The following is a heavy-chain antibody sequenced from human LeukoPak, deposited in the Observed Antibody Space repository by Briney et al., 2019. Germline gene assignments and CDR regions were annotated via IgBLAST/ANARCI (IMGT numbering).Heavy chain of an antibody. Sequence: GGSLRLSCAASGFTFSSYGMHWVRQAPGKGLEWVAVISYDGSNKYYADSVKGRFTISRDNPKNTLYLQMNSQRAEDTAVYYCAKDEEKEWELLYAFDIWGQGTMVTVSS. J-gene: IGHJ3*02. V-gene: IGHV3-30*18. CDR1: GFTFSSYG. CDR3: AKDEEKEWELLYAFDI. CDR2: ISYDGSNK. D-gene: IGHD1-26*01.